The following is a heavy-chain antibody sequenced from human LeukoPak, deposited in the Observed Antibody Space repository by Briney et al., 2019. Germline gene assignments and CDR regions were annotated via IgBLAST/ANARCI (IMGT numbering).Heavy chain of an antibody. CDR1: GFTFSSYA. J-gene: IGHJ4*02. CDR2: ISGSGGST. CDR3: AKAPGVQYTLWFYDY. D-gene: IGHD3-10*01. Sequence: GGSLRLSCAASGFTFSSYAMSWVRQAPGKGLEWVSAISGSGGSTYYADSVKGRFTISRDNSKNTLYLQMNSLRAEDTAVYYCAKAPGVQYTLWFYDYWCQGTLVTASS. V-gene: IGHV3-23*01.